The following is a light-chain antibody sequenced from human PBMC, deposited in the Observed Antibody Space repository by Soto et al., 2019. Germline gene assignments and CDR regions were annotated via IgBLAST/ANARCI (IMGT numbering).Light chain of an antibody. J-gene: IGKJ1*01. CDR1: QSVSSTL. Sequence: ELVLTQSPVALSLSSGERATLSCRASQSVSSTLLTWYQQKPGQAPRLLIYGVSSRATGIPDRFSGSGSGTDFTLTISRLEPEDFAVYYCQQYGSSPPRTFGQGTKVEIK. CDR2: GVS. V-gene: IGKV3-20*01. CDR3: QQYGSSPPRT.